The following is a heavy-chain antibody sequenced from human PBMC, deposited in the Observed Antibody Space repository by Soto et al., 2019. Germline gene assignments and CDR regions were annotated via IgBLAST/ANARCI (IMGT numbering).Heavy chain of an antibody. CDR3: AKQDSSTWYSCY. CDR2: ISSTGSAT. Sequence: HPGGSLRLSCDASGFTFSSYAMTWVRQAPGKGLEWVSLISSTGSATYYTASVKGRFTISRDNSKNTLYLQMNSLGAEDSAIYYCAKQDSSTWYSCYWGRGTLVTVSS. CDR1: GFTFSSYA. J-gene: IGHJ4*02. V-gene: IGHV3-23*01. D-gene: IGHD2-2*01.